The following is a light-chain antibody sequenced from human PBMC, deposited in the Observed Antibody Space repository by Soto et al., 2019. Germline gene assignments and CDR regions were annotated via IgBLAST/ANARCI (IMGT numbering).Light chain of an antibody. CDR3: QQRHMWPIT. CDR2: DAY. V-gene: IGKV3-11*01. CDR1: QSFRGL. Sequence: VVLTQSPVTLSFSPGERATLSFRASQSFRGLLAWYQQKPGKAPRLLIYDAYSRATGIPPRLSGSGYGTDLTLTISSIQTEDSEVYYCQQRHMWPITFGHGTRLEIK. J-gene: IGKJ5*01.